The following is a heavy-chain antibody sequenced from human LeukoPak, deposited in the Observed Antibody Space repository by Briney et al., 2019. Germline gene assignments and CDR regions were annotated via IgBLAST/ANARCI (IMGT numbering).Heavy chain of an antibody. D-gene: IGHD2-2*03. Sequence: SETLSLTCTVSGGSISSYYWSWIRQPPGKGLEWIGYIYYSGSTNYNPSLKSRVTISVDRSKNQFSLKLSSVTAADTAVYYCAREDGYCSSTSCLNWFDPWGQGTLVTVSS. CDR2: IYYSGST. V-gene: IGHV4-59*12. CDR1: GGSISSYY. J-gene: IGHJ5*02. CDR3: AREDGYCSSTSCLNWFDP.